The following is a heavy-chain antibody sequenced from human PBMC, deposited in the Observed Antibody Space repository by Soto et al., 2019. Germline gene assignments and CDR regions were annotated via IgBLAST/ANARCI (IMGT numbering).Heavy chain of an antibody. D-gene: IGHD3-10*01. CDR2: IKQDGSEK. J-gene: IGHJ4*02. CDR3: ARDTSLLWFGEFGY. V-gene: IGHV3-7*04. Sequence: EVPLVESGGGLVQPGGSLRLSCAASGFTFSSYWMSWVRQAPGKGLEWVANIKQDGSEKYYVDSVKGRFTISRHNDKKSQYLQMNSLRAEDEAEYYCARDTSLLWFGEFGYCGQGNLVT. CDR1: GFTFSSYW.